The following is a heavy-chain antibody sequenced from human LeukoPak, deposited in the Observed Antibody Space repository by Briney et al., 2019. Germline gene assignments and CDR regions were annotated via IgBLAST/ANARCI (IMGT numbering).Heavy chain of an antibody. CDR1: GGSVSGYY. V-gene: IGHV4-34*01. J-gene: IGHJ4*02. CDR2: INHSGSN. D-gene: IGHD2-2*01. CDR3: ARGVHCSSTSCTPGGDYSNMYYFDY. Sequence: SETLSRTSAVDGGSVSGYYWSWIRELPGKGDEWIGEINHSGSNNDKPSLKSRVTISVDTSKNQFSLKLSSVTAADTAVYYCARGVHCSSTSCTPGGDYSNMYYFDYWGQGTLVTVSS.